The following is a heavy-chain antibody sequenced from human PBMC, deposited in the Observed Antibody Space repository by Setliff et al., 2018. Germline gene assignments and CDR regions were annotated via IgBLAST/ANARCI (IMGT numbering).Heavy chain of an antibody. D-gene: IGHD6-13*01. CDR1: GFSLSTSGMC. V-gene: IGHV2-70*11. J-gene: IGHJ6*02. CDR2: IDWDDDK. CDR3: ARAPGIAAPYYGMDV. Sequence: SGPTLVNPTQTLTLTCTFSGFSLSTSGMCVSWIRQPPGKALEWLARIDWDDDKYYTTSLKTRLTISKDTSKNQVVLTMTNMDPVDTATYYCARAPGIAAPYYGMDVWGQGTTVTVSS.